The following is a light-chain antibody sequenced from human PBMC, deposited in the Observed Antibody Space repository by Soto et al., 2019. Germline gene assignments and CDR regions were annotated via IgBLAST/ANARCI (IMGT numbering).Light chain of an antibody. CDR3: SSYTSSSTLGYV. CDR2: EVS. J-gene: IGLJ1*01. CDR1: SGDVGGYNY. Sequence: QSALTQPASVSGSPGQSITISCTGTSGDVGGYNYVSWYQHHPGKAPKLMIYEVSNRPSGVSNRFSGPKSGNTASLIIFGLQAEDEADYYCSSYTSSSTLGYVFGTGTKAPS. V-gene: IGLV2-14*01.